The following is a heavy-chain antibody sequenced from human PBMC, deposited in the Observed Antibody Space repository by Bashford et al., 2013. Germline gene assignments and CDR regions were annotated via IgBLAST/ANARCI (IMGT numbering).Heavy chain of an antibody. V-gene: IGHV5-51*01. D-gene: IGHD6-6*01. CDR2: IYPGDSDT. CDR3: ARQTLYSSSLFDY. Sequence: WVRQMPGKGLEWMGIIYPGDSDTRYSPSFQGQVTISADKSISTAYLQWSSLKASDTAMYYCARQTLYSSSLFDYVGQGTLVTVSS. J-gene: IGHJ4*02.